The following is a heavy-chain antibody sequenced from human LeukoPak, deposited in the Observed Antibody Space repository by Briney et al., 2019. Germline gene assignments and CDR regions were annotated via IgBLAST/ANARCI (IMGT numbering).Heavy chain of an antibody. Sequence: PSETLSLTCTVSGGSISSGDYYWSWIRQPPGKGLEWIGYIYYNGSTYYNPSLKSRVTISVDTSKNQFSLKLSSVTAADTAVYYCARTSLGGAWFDPWGQGTLVTVSS. CDR2: IYYNGST. V-gene: IGHV4-30-4*08. J-gene: IGHJ5*02. D-gene: IGHD3-10*01. CDR3: ARTSLGGAWFDP. CDR1: GGSISSGDYY.